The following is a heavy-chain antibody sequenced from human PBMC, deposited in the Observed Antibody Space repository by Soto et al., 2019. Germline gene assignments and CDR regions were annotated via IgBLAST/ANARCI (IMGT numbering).Heavy chain of an antibody. CDR3: TSGYYYDSSGYFQGHY. CDR1: GFTFSNAW. V-gene: IGHV3-15*01. Sequence: GGSLRLSGAASGFTFSNAWMGWVRQAPGKGLEGGGRINSKTDGGTTDYAAPVKGRFTISRDDSKTTLYLQMNSLKTEATAVYYCTSGYYYDSSGYFQGHYWGQGTLVTVSS. CDR2: INSKTDGGTT. J-gene: IGHJ4*02. D-gene: IGHD3-22*01.